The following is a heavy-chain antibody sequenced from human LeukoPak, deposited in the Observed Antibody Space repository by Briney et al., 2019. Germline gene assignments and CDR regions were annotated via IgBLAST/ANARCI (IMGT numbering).Heavy chain of an antibody. D-gene: IGHD4-11*01. Sequence: GGSLRLSCAASGFTFSSYSMNWVRQAPGKGLEWVSSISSSSNYIYYADSVKGRFTISRDNAKNSLYLQMNSLRAEDTAVYYCARERSDYSNLIDYWGQGTLATVSS. CDR3: ARERSDYSNLIDY. V-gene: IGHV3-21*01. CDR1: GFTFSSYS. J-gene: IGHJ4*02. CDR2: ISSSSNYI.